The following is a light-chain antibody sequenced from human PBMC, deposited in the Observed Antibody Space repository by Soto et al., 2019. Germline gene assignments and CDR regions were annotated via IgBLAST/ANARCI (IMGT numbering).Light chain of an antibody. J-gene: IGKJ1*01. V-gene: IGKV3-20*01. CDR2: GAS. CDR1: QSVSSSY. Sequence: VLTHSPGTLSLKERERGNHXKRASQSVSSSYLAWYQQKPGQAPRLLIYGASSRATGIPDRFSGSGSGTDFTLTISLLEPEDFAVYLCQQYGSSGAFGQGTKVDI. CDR3: QQYGSSGA.